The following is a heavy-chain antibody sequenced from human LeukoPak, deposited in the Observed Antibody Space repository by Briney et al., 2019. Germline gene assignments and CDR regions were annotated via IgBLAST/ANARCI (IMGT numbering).Heavy chain of an antibody. CDR2: INHSGST. Sequence: SETLSLTCAVYGGSFSGYYWSWIRQPPGKGLEWIGEINHSGSTNYNPSLKSRVTISVDTSKNQFSLKLSSVTAADTAVYYCARAAIVATIRPYFDYWGQGTLVTVSS. V-gene: IGHV4-34*01. D-gene: IGHD5-12*01. CDR3: ARAAIVATIRPYFDY. J-gene: IGHJ4*02. CDR1: GGSFSGYY.